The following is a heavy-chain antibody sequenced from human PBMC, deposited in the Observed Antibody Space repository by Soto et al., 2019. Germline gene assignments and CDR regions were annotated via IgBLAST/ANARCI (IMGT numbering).Heavy chain of an antibody. Sequence: EAQLVESGGGLVQPGGSLRLSCAAFGFTLSSYEMDWVRQAPGKGLEWVSHISRSGSPIYYADSVKGRFTISRDNAKNSVYLQMNRLRAEDTAIYYCARVYADYLIDAFDIWGQGTMVSVSS. CDR1: GFTLSSYE. V-gene: IGHV3-48*03. J-gene: IGHJ3*02. D-gene: IGHD4-17*01. CDR2: ISRSGSPI. CDR3: ARVYADYLIDAFDI.